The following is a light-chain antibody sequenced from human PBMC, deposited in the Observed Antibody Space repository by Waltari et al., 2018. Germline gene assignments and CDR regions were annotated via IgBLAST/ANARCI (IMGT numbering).Light chain of an antibody. CDR3: QVWDSGSDHYV. J-gene: IGLJ1*01. Sequence: SYVLTQPPSVSVAPGQTARTTCDGNTIGSKHVHWYQQKPGQAPVLVVYDDGDRPSGIPERFSGSNSGNTATLTISRVDAGDEADYYCQVWDSGSDHYVFGTVTKVTVL. CDR1: TIGSKH. V-gene: IGLV3-21*02. CDR2: DDG.